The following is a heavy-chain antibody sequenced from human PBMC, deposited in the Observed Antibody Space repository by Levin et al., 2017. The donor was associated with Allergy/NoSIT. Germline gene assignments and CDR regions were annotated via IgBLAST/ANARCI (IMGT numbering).Heavy chain of an antibody. Sequence: ASVKVSCKASGYTFTSYDINWVRQATGQGLEWMGWMNPNSGNTGYAQKFQGRVTMTRNTSISTAYMELSSLRSEDTAVYYCARRLENPLPNYDFWSTPSYFMDVWGQGTTVTVSS. CDR2: MNPNSGNT. J-gene: IGHJ6*02. CDR3: ARRLENPLPNYDFWSTPSYFMDV. CDR1: GYTFTSYD. D-gene: IGHD3-3*01. V-gene: IGHV1-8*01.